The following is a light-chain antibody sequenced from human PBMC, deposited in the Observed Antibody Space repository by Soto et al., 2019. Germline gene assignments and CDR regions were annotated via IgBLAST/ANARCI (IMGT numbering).Light chain of an antibody. Sequence: QSALTQPASVSGTPGQSITISCTGSNSDVGIYDFVSWYQHHPGRAPKLIVSEVSHRPSGVSNRFSGSKSGNTASLTISGLQSEDEADYYCSSFTSSNTWVFGGGTKLTVL. CDR1: NSDVGIYDF. J-gene: IGLJ3*02. V-gene: IGLV2-14*01. CDR2: EVS. CDR3: SSFTSSNTWV.